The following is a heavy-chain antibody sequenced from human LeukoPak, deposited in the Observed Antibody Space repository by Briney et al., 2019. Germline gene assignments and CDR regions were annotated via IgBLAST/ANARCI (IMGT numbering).Heavy chain of an antibody. CDR2: INHSGST. CDR3: ARQRSSSIPVEDY. Sequence: SETLSLTCAVYGGSFGGYYCRWVRQPPGKGLEWIGEINHSGSTNFNPSLRSRVTISVDTSKNQFSRRLSSGTAADTAVYYCARQRSSSIPVEDYWGQGTLVTVSS. D-gene: IGHD6-13*01. J-gene: IGHJ4*02. CDR1: GGSFGGYY. V-gene: IGHV4-34*01.